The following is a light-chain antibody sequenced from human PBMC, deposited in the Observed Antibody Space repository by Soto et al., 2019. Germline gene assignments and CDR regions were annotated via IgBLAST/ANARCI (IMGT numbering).Light chain of an antibody. J-gene: IGKJ4*01. CDR3: QQYQSYSALT. Sequence: DVQMTQSPSTLSASLGDRVTITCRASQTIGRRLAWYQQKPGKAPNLLIYDASTLESGVPSRFSGSASGTEFTLSISSLQPDDSATYYGQQYQSYSALTFGGGTKVEIK. CDR1: QTIGRR. CDR2: DAS. V-gene: IGKV1-5*01.